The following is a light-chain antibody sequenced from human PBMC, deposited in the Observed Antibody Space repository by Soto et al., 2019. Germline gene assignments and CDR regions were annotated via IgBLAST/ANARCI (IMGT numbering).Light chain of an antibody. V-gene: IGKV3-15*01. J-gene: IGKJ4*01. Sequence: EIVMTQSPATLSVSPGERVTLSCRARQSVSSNLAWYQQKPGQAPRLLIYGASTRATGIPARFSGSGSGTEFTLTISSLQSEDFAVYYCRKYNNWPLTFGGGTKVEIK. CDR3: RKYNNWPLT. CDR1: QSVSSN. CDR2: GAS.